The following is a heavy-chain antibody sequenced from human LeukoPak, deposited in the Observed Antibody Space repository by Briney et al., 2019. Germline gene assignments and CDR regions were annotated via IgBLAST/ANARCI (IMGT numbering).Heavy chain of an antibody. V-gene: IGHV4-4*07. CDR3: ARDYCSSTSCYGDYYYYYYMDV. Sequence: PSETLSLTCTVSGGSISSYYWSWIRQPAGKGLEWIRRIYTSGSTNYNPSLKSRVTMSVDTSKNQFSLKLSSVTAADTAVYYCARDYCSSTSCYGDYYYYYYMDVWGKGTTVTVSS. J-gene: IGHJ6*03. D-gene: IGHD2-2*01. CDR2: IYTSGST. CDR1: GGSISSYY.